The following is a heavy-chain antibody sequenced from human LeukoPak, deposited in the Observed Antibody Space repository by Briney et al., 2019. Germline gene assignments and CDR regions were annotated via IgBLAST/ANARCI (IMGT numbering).Heavy chain of an antibody. CDR1: GCTFSSYG. CDR3: AKQTSYYYYYMDV. Sequence: PGRSLRLSCAASGCTFSSYGMHWVRQAPGRGLEWVAVIWYDGSNKYYADSVKGRFTISRDNSKNTLYLQMNSLRAEDTAVYYFAKQTSYYYYYMDVWGKGTTVTVSS. CDR2: IWYDGSNK. V-gene: IGHV3-33*06. J-gene: IGHJ6*03.